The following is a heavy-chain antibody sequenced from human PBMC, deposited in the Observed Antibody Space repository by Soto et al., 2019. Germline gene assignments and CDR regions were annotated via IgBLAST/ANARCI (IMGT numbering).Heavy chain of an antibody. J-gene: IGHJ4*02. V-gene: IGHV4-30-2*01. CDR1: GGPISSGGYS. D-gene: IGHD4-17*01. CDR3: ARSYGGNPWYFDY. CDR2: IYHSGST. Sequence: SETLSLTCAVSGGPISSGGYSWSWIRQPPGKGLEWIGYIYHSGSTYYNPSLKSRVTISVDRSKNQFSLKLSSVTAADTAVYYCARSYGGNPWYFDYWGRGTLVTVS.